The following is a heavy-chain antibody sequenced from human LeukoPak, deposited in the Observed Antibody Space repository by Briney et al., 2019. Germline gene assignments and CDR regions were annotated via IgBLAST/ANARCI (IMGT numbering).Heavy chain of an antibody. J-gene: IGHJ6*03. Sequence: SQTLSLTCTVSGGSISSGSYYWRWIRQPAGTGLEWIGRIYTSGSTNYNPSLKSRVTISVDTSKNQFSLKLSSVTAAGTAVYYCARDADIVVVPAAMSDYYYYYYMDVWGKGTTVTVSS. V-gene: IGHV4-61*02. CDR3: ARDADIVVVPAAMSDYYYYYYMDV. CDR1: GGSISSGSYY. CDR2: IYTSGST. D-gene: IGHD2-2*01.